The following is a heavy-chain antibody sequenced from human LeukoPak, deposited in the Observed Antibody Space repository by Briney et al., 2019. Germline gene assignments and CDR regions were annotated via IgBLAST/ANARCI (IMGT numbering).Heavy chain of an antibody. D-gene: IGHD3-10*01. CDR1: GGSISSYY. J-gene: IGHJ4*02. Sequence: SETLSLTCTVSGGSISSYYWSWIRQPPGKGLEWVGYIYYSGSTNYNPSLKSRVTISVDTSKNQFPLKLSSVTAADTAVYYCAREGEAVPFDYWGQGTLVTVSS. CDR2: IYYSGST. V-gene: IGHV4-59*01. CDR3: AREGEAVPFDY.